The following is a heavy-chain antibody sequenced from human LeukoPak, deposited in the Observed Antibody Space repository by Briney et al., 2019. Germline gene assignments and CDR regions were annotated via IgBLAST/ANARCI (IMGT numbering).Heavy chain of an antibody. CDR2: IYTSATT. CDR3: ARGYSSSSPFDY. V-gene: IGHV4-4*09. Sequence: PSETLSLTCTVSGGSISSYYWSWIRQPPGKGLEWIGYIYTSATTNYNPSLKSRLTISVDTSKNQFSLKLNSVTDGDTAVYYCARGYSSSSPFDYWGQGTLVTVSS. D-gene: IGHD6-13*01. CDR1: GGSISSYY. J-gene: IGHJ4*02.